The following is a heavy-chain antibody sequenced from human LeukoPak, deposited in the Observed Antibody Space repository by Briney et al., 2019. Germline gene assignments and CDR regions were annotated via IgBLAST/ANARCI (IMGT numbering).Heavy chain of an antibody. Sequence: TSETLSLTCTVSGGSISSYYWSWIRQLPGKGLEWIGYIYYSGSTNYNPSLKSRVTISVDTSKNQFSLKLSSVTAADTAVYYCARDTYYYDSSGYYFDYWGQGTLVTVSS. CDR1: GGSISSYY. CDR3: ARDTYYYDSSGYYFDY. D-gene: IGHD3-22*01. J-gene: IGHJ4*02. V-gene: IGHV4-59*12. CDR2: IYYSGST.